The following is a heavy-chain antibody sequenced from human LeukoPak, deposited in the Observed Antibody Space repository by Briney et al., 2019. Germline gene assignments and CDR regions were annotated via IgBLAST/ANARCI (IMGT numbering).Heavy chain of an antibody. D-gene: IGHD2-2*01. CDR1: GGSVSSSDNF. CDR3: ARHTSGSSLDY. V-gene: IGHV4-39*01. Sequence: PSETLSLTCTVSGGSVSSSDNFWGWIRQPPGKGLEWIATISYTGSTQYNPSLKSRVTISVDTSKNQFSMKLNSVTATDTPVYCCARHTSGSSLDYWGQGSLVTVSS. J-gene: IGHJ4*02. CDR2: ISYTGST.